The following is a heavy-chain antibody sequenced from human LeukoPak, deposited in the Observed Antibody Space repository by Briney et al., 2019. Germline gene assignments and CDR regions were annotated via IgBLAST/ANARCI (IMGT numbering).Heavy chain of an antibody. J-gene: IGHJ4*02. Sequence: SETLSLTCTVSGYSISSGYYWGWIRQPPGKGLEGIGSIYTSGSPNYHPSLKSRVPMSVATSKNQFSLKLSSVTAADTAVYYCARGEVSGWYTVFDYWGQGTLVTVSS. CDR3: ARGEVSGWYTVFDY. CDR1: GYSISSGYY. V-gene: IGHV4-38-2*02. D-gene: IGHD6-19*01. CDR2: IYTSGSP.